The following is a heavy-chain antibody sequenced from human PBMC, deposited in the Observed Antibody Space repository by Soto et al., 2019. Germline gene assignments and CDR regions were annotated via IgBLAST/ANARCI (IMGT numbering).Heavy chain of an antibody. CDR3: ASPPSRGYSYGPRPLRY. J-gene: IGHJ4*02. Sequence: ASVKVSCTASGYTSTNYGRHWVRQAPGQRLEWMGWINAGSGNTKYSQKFQGRITITTDKSTSTAYMELSSLRSEDTAVYYCASPPSRGYSYGPRPLRYWGQGTLVTVSS. V-gene: IGHV1-3*01. CDR2: INAGSGNT. CDR1: GYTSTNYG. D-gene: IGHD5-18*01.